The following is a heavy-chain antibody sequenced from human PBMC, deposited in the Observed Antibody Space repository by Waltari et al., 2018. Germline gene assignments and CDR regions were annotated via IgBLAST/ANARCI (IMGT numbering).Heavy chain of an antibody. CDR3: ATLGAYLGAFEV. V-gene: IGHV3-53*02. Sequence: EVQLVETGGALIHPGGSLRLSRAASAFIVRNNYMAWVRQAPGKGLEWVSVIYAGGGSDSADSVRGRFTISRDNAKNTLYLEMNALRPDDTAVYYCATLGAYLGAFEVWGRGTMVTVSS. CDR2: IYAGGGS. J-gene: IGHJ3*01. CDR1: AFIVRNNY. D-gene: IGHD3-16*01.